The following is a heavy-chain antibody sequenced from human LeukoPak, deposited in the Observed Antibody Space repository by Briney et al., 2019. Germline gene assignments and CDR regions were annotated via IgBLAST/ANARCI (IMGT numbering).Heavy chain of an antibody. CDR3: TRVGYIDEGIDY. D-gene: IGHD5-24*01. V-gene: IGHV3-7*04. Sequence: GGSLRLSRAASGFTVNSNYMTWVRQAPGKGLEWVANIKQDGSKKSYVDSVKGRFTISRDNAKNSLYLQMNSLRAEDTAIYYCTRVGYIDEGIDYWGQGTLVTVSS. CDR2: IKQDGSKK. J-gene: IGHJ4*02. CDR1: GFTVNSNY.